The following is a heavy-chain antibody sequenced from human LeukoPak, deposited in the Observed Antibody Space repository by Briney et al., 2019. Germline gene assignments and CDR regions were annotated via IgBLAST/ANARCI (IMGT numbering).Heavy chain of an antibody. V-gene: IGHV3-30*02. D-gene: IGHD6-19*01. CDR1: GFTFSSYG. Sequence: GGSLRLSCAGSGFTFSSYGMHWVRQAPGKGLEWVAFIRYDGSNKYYADSVKGRFTISRDNSKNTLYLQMNSLRAEDTAVYYCANRRSSGWYFDYWGQGTLVTVSS. CDR2: IRYDGSNK. J-gene: IGHJ4*02. CDR3: ANRRSSGWYFDY.